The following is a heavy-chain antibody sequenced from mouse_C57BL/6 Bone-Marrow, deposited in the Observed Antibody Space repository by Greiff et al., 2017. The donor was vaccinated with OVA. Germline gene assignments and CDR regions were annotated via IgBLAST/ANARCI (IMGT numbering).Heavy chain of an antibody. Sequence: EVKLVESGPVLVKPGASVKMSCKASGYTFTDYYMNWVKQSHGKSLEWIGVINPYNGGTSYNQKFKGKATLTVDKSSSTAYMELNSLTSEDSAVFYCARIYCYGSSYLYAMDYWGQGTSVTVSS. D-gene: IGHD1-1*01. CDR2: INPYNGGT. V-gene: IGHV1-19*01. J-gene: IGHJ4*01. CDR3: ARIYCYGSSYLYAMDY. CDR1: GYTFTDYY.